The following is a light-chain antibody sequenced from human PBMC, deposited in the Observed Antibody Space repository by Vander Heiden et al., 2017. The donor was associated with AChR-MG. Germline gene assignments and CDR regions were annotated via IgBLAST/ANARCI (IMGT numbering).Light chain of an antibody. CDR1: QSISSY. J-gene: IGKJ2*01. CDR3: QQSDSIPST. V-gene: IGKV1-39*01. CDR2: AAS. Sequence: DIQMTQSPSSLSTSVGDRVTITCRASQSISSYLNWYQQKPGKAPKLLIYAASSLQSGVSSSFSGSGSGTDFTLTISSVQPEDSATYYCQQSDSIPSTFGQGTKLEIK.